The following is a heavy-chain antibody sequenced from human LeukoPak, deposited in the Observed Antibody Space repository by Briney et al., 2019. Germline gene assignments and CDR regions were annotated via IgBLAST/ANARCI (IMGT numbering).Heavy chain of an antibody. CDR1: GFTFDIYS. CDR3: ARVDRTGWDDAFDY. Sequence: GVSVRLSCASSGFTFDIYSMHWVRQAPGKGLEYVSGISDQGGSTYYAKALRGRFTISRDNSNNRLYLQMGSMRAEDTAVYYCARVDRTGWDDAFDYWGQGTLVTVYS. CDR2: ISDQGGST. V-gene: IGHV3-64*01. J-gene: IGHJ4*02. D-gene: IGHD6-19*01.